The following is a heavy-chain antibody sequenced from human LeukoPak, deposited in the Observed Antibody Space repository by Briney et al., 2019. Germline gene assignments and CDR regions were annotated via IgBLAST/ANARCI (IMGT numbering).Heavy chain of an antibody. Sequence: SSETLSLTCTVSGGSISSSSYYWGWIRQPPGKGLEWIGTISYSGSTYYNPSLKSRVTISVDTSKIQFSLKLSSVTAADTAVYYCARGAYYGSGSYYPTFDYWGQGTLVTVSS. D-gene: IGHD3-10*01. CDR3: ARGAYYGSGSYYPTFDY. J-gene: IGHJ4*02. CDR2: ISYSGST. CDR1: GGSISSSSYY. V-gene: IGHV4-39*07.